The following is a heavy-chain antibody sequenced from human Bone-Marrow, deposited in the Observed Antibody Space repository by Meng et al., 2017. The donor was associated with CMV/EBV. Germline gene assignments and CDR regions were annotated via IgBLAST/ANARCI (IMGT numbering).Heavy chain of an antibody. D-gene: IGHD5-12*01. CDR3: ASVATRWDWYFDL. V-gene: IGHV4-39*07. CDR2: IYYSGST. Sequence: GSLRLSCTVSGGSISSSSYYWGWIRQPPGKGLEWIGSIYYSGSTYYNPSLKSRVTISVDTSKNQFSLKLSSVTAADTAVYYCASVATRWDWYFDLWGRGTLVTVSS. CDR1: GGSISSSSYY. J-gene: IGHJ2*01.